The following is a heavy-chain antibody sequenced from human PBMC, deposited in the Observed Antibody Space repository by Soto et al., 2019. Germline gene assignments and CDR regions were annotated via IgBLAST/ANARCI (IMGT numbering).Heavy chain of an antibody. CDR2: IIPIFGTA. V-gene: IGHV1-69*01. CDR3: ARDHYDILTGYSPQKTQRRHYYGMDV. CDR1: GGTFSSYA. Sequence: QVQLVQSGAEVKKPGSSVKVSCKASGGTFSSYAISWVRQAPGQGLAWMGGIIPIFGTANYAQKFKGSVTITADESTSTAYMQLSSLRSEDPAVYYCARDHYDILTGYSPQKTQRRHYYGMDVWGQGTTVTVSS. D-gene: IGHD3-9*01. J-gene: IGHJ6*02.